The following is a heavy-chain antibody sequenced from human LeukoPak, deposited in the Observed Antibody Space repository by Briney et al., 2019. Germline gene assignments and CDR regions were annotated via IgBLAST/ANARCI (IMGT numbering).Heavy chain of an antibody. CDR1: GYTFTSYS. D-gene: IGHD1-1*01. CDR3: ARGRRAERLLD. V-gene: IGHV1-18*01. CDR2: ISAYNGNT. Sequence: HGASVKVSCKASGYTFTSYSISWVRQAPGQGLEWMGWISAYNGNTNYAQKFQGRVTMTRDTSTSTVYMELSSLRSEDTAVYYCARGRRAERLLDWGQGTLVTVSS. J-gene: IGHJ4*02.